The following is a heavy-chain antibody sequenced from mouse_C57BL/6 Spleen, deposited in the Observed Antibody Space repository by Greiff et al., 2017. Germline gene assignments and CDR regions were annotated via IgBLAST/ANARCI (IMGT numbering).Heavy chain of an antibody. CDR2: IYPGDGDT. CDR1: GYAFSSSW. Sequence: VKLMESGPELVKPGASVKISCKASGYAFSSSWMNWVKQRPGKGLEWIGRIYPGDGDTNYNGKFKGKATLTADKSSSTAYMQLSSLTSEDSAVXFCARGGDDGYYYFDYWGQGTTLTVSS. J-gene: IGHJ2*01. D-gene: IGHD2-3*01. CDR3: ARGGDDGYYYFDY. V-gene: IGHV1-82*01.